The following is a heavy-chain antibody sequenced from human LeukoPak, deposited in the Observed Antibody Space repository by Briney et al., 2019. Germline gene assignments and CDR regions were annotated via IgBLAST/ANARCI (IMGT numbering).Heavy chain of an antibody. CDR2: IRSKAYGGTT. D-gene: IGHD6-13*01. J-gene: IGHJ6*02. V-gene: IGHV3-49*04. Sequence: GGSLRLSCTASGFTFGDYAMSWVRQAPGKGLEWVGFIRSKAYGGTTEYAASVKGRFIISRDDSKSIAYLQMNSLKTEDTAVYYCTREAYSSSQSYYCYGMDVWGQGTTVTVSS. CDR3: TREAYSSSQSYYCYGMDV. CDR1: GFTFGDYA.